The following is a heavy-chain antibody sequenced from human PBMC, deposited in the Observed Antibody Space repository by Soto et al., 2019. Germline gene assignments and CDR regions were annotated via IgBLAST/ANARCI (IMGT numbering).Heavy chain of an antibody. V-gene: IGHV3-30-3*01. CDR3: ARVPSSSGRAHFDY. Sequence: QVQLVESGGGVMKPGRSRRLSSAASGFTFSSYAMHWVRKAPGKGLEWVAVISYDGSNKYYADSVKGRFTISRDNSKNTLSLQMNSLRAEDTAVYYCARVPSSSGRAHFDYWGQGTLVTVSS. CDR2: ISYDGSNK. D-gene: IGHD2-15*01. CDR1: GFTFSSYA. J-gene: IGHJ4*02.